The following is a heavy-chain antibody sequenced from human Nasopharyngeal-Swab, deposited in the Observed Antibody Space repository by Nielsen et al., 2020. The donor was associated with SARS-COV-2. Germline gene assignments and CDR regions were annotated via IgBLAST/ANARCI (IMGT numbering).Heavy chain of an antibody. CDR3: ARGRYCTNGVCQDRGSWFDP. D-gene: IGHD2-8*01. V-gene: IGHV7-4-1*02. Sequence: ASVQVSCKASGCTFTSYAMNWVRQAPGQGLEWMGWINTNTGNPTYAQGSTGRFVFSLDTSVSTAYLQISSIKAEDTAVYYCARGRYCTNGVCQDRGSWFDPWGQGTLVTVSS. CDR2: INTNTGNP. CDR1: GCTFTSYA. J-gene: IGHJ5*02.